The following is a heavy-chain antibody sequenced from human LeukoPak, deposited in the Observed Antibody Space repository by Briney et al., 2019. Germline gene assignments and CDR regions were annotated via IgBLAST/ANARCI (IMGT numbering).Heavy chain of an antibody. Sequence: PSETLSLTCAVYGGSFSGYYWSWIRQPPGKGLEWIGEINHSGSTNYNPSLKSRVTISVDTSKNQFSLKLSSVTAADTAVYYCARQAGYSYGRYYYYGMDVWGQGTTVTVSS. CDR2: INHSGST. CDR1: GGSFSGYY. CDR3: ARQAGYSYGRYYYYGMDV. V-gene: IGHV4-34*01. D-gene: IGHD5-18*01. J-gene: IGHJ6*02.